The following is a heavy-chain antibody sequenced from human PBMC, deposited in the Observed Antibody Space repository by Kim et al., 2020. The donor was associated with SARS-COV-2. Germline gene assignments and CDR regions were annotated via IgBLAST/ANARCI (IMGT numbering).Heavy chain of an antibody. V-gene: IGHV3-33*01. CDR1: GFTFSSYA. Sequence: GGSLRLSCAASGFTFSSYAMHWVRQAPGRGLDWVAIIWSDASNKYHADSLQGRFTISRDNSKNTVYLQMNSLRAEDTAVYYCARENWDYGRGSLDIWGQGTMVTVSS. CDR2: IWSDASNK. CDR3: ARENWDYGRGSLDI. D-gene: IGHD3-10*02. J-gene: IGHJ3*02.